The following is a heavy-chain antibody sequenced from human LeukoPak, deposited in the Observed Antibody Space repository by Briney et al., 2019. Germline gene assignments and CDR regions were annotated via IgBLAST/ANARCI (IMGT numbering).Heavy chain of an antibody. CDR3: ASGNFGFWSGYYPSFDY. D-gene: IGHD3-3*01. V-gene: IGHV1-2*07. J-gene: IGHJ4*02. CDR2: INPNSGGT. Sequence: GASVKVSCKASGYTFTGYYMHWVRQAPGQGLEWMGGINPNSGGTNYAHKFRGRVTMTRDTSITTAYMERNRLRTVDTAVYSCASGNFGFWSGYYPSFDYWDQGTLVTVTS. CDR1: GYTFTGYY.